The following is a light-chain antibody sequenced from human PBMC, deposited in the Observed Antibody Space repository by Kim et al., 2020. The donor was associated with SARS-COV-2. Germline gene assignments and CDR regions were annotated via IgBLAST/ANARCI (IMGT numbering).Light chain of an antibody. CDR2: SNN. Sequence: GQRVTVSCCGSSSNIGSNTVNWYQQRPGTAPKLLIYSNNQRPSGVPDRFSGSKSGTSASLAISGLQSEDEADYYCAAWNDSLNGVVFGGGTQLTVL. V-gene: IGLV1-44*01. J-gene: IGLJ2*01. CDR1: SSNIGSNT. CDR3: AAWNDSLNGVV.